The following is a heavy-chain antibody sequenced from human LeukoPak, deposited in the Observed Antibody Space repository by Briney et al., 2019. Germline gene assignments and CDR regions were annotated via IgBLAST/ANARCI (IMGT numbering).Heavy chain of an antibody. D-gene: IGHD6-19*01. J-gene: IGHJ4*02. V-gene: IGHV3-30*04. Sequence: GSLRLSCAASGFTFGSYAMHWVRQAPGKGLEWVAVISYDGSSKYYADSVKGRFTISRDNSKNTLYLQMNSLRAEDTAVYYCARQGSSGWSGNFDYWGQGTLVTVSS. CDR1: GFTFGSYA. CDR2: ISYDGSSK. CDR3: ARQGSSGWSGNFDY.